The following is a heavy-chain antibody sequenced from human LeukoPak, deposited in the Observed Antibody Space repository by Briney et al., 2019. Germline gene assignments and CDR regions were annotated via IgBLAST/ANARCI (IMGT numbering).Heavy chain of an antibody. CDR3: ARGGGWDLPGGPAFDI. CDR2: IYYSGST. V-gene: IGHV4-31*03. D-gene: IGHD1-26*01. Sequence: PSETLSLTCSVSGDSIRSGSNYYKWGWIRQPPGKGLEWIGYIYYSGSTHYNPSLKSRLSISIDASKNQFSLKLTSVTAADTAVYYCARGGGWDLPGGPAFDIWGQGTMVTVSS. J-gene: IGHJ3*02. CDR1: GDSIRSGSNYYK.